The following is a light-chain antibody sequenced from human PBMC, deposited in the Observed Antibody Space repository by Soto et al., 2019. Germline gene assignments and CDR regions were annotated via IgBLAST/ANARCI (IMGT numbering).Light chain of an antibody. V-gene: IGKV3-11*01. CDR2: DAS. CDR1: QSVSSY. CDR3: QQYSNWPGT. J-gene: IGKJ2*02. Sequence: EIVLTRSPATLSLSPGERATLSCRASQSVSSYLAWYQQKPGQAPRLLIYDASTRATGIPARFSGSGSGTDFTLTISSLEPEDFAVYYCQQYSNWPGTFGQGTKLEIK.